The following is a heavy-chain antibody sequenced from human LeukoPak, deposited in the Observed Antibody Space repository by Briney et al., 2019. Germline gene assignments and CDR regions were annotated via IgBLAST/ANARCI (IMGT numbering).Heavy chain of an antibody. CDR2: IYYSGST. J-gene: IGHJ3*02. CDR3: ARAGIYGDYRSRTAFDI. V-gene: IGHV4-31*03. Sequence: PSETLSLTCTVSGGSISSGGYYWSWIRQHPGKGLEWIGYIYYSGSTYYNPSLKSRVTISVDTSKNQFSLKLSSVTAADTAVYYCARAGIYGDYRSRTAFDIWGQGTMVTVSS. D-gene: IGHD4-17*01. CDR1: GGSISSGGYY.